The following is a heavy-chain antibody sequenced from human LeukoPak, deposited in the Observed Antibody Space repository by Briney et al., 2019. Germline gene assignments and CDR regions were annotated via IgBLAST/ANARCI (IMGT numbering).Heavy chain of an antibody. CDR1: GGSVSGSSYY. V-gene: IGHV4-39*07. CDR2: IYYSGAT. Sequence: SETLSLTCTVSGGSVSGSSYYWGWIRQPPGKGLEWIGSIYYSGATYYNPSLKSRVTISVDTSKNQFSLNLNSVTAADTAVCYCARKDFWSGYYHWGQGILVTVSS. CDR3: ARKDFWSGYYH. D-gene: IGHD3-3*01. J-gene: IGHJ5*02.